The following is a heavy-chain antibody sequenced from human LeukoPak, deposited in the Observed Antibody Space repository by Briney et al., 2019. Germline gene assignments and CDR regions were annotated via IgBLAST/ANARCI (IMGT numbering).Heavy chain of an antibody. J-gene: IGHJ1*01. CDR2: FDPEDGET. CDR3: ATQQLVRFVLRFQH. Sequence: GASVKVSCKVSGYTLTELSMHWVRQAPGKGLERMGRFDPEDGETIYAQKFQGRVTMTEDTSTNTAYMELSSLRSEDTAVYYCATQQLVRFVLRFQHWGQGTLVTVSS. CDR1: GYTLTELS. V-gene: IGHV1-24*01. D-gene: IGHD6-13*01.